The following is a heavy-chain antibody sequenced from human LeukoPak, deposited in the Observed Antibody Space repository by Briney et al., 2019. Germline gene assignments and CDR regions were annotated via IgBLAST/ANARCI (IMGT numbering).Heavy chain of an antibody. D-gene: IGHD2-2*01. CDR3: ARGRYCSSTSCPYYHYYYYGMDV. J-gene: IGHJ6*02. Sequence: PSETLSLTCTVSGGSISSSSYYWGWIRQPPGKGLEWIGEINHSGSTNYNPSLKSRVTISVDTSKNQFSLKLSSVTAADTAVYYCARGRYCSSTSCPYYHYYYYGMDVWGQGTTVTVSS. CDR2: INHSGST. V-gene: IGHV4-39*07. CDR1: GGSISSSSYY.